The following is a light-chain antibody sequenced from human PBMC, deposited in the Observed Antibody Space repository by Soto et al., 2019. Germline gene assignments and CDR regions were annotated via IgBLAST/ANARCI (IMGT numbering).Light chain of an antibody. Sequence: QSALTQPASVSGSPGQSITISCTGTSRDVGGYNYVSWHQQHPGKAPKVIIYDVTQRPSGIPDRFSGSKFGNTASLTISGLQADDEADYHCCSYADNYFYVFGSGTKVTVL. J-gene: IGLJ1*01. CDR2: DVT. V-gene: IGLV2-11*01. CDR1: SRDVGGYNY. CDR3: CSYADNYFYV.